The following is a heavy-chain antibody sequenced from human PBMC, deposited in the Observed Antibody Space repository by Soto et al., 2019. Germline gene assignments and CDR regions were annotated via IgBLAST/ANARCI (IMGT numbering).Heavy chain of an antibody. J-gene: IGHJ4*02. Sequence: SETLSLTCTVSGGSISSYYWSWIRQPPGKGLEWIGYIYYSGSTNYNPSLKSRVTISVDTSKNQFSLKLSSVTAADTAVYYCAREGYSSSWSYDYWGQGTLVTVLL. CDR3: AREGYSSSWSYDY. D-gene: IGHD6-13*01. CDR2: IYYSGST. V-gene: IGHV4-59*01. CDR1: GGSISSYY.